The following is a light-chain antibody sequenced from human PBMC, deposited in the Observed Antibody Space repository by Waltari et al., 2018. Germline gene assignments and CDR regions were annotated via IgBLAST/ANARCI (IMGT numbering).Light chain of an antibody. CDR1: YSNMGSHS. CDR3: ALWDDSLNGVV. J-gene: IGLJ2*01. V-gene: IGLV1-44*01. CDR2: RNT. Sequence: QSVLTQPPSAAGNPGQRVTISCSGTYSNMGSHSSNWFQHLPGTAPKLLNHRNTERPSGVPGRFSGSKSGTSASLAISGLQSEDEGDYYCALWDDSLNGVVFGGGTKLTVL.